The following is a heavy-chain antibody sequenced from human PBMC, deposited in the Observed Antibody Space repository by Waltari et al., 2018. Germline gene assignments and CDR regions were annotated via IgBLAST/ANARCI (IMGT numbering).Heavy chain of an antibody. J-gene: IGHJ4*02. CDR3: ARSYYYGSGSYPPDY. CDR1: GFTFRSYW. D-gene: IGHD3-10*01. Sequence: EVQLVESGGGLVQPGGSLRLSCATSGFTFRSYWMHWVRQFPGKGLVVVSRINSDGTDTSYTCSVKGRFTISRDNAKNTLYLQMDSLRAEDTAIYYCARSYYYGSGSYPPDYWGQGTLVTVSS. CDR2: INSDGTDT. V-gene: IGHV3-74*01.